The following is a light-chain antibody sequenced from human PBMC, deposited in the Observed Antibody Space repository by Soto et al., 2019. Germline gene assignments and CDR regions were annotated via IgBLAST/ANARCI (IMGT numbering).Light chain of an antibody. CDR3: QQRSNWPPWT. J-gene: IGKJ1*01. V-gene: IGKV3-11*01. Sequence: EIVLTQSPATLSLSPGERATLSCRASQSVSDYLAWYQQKPGQAPRLLIYDASSRATGIPARFSGSGSGTDFTLTISSLEPEDFAVYYCQQRSNWPPWTFGQGTKVEIK. CDR2: DAS. CDR1: QSVSDY.